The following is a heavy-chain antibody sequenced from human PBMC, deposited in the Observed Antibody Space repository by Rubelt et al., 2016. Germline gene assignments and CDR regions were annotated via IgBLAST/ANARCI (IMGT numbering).Heavy chain of an antibody. CDR2: ISGSGGST. J-gene: IGHJ4*02. CDR3: AKVEDMWFNGGAIDY. CDR1: GFTFSNYA. D-gene: IGHD2-21*01. V-gene: IGHV3-23*01. Sequence: LESGGGLVQPGGSLRLSCTTSGFTFSNYAMSWVRQAPGKGLEWVSGISGSGGSTYYADSIKGRFTISRDNSKNTLYLRMNSLRAEDTGVYYCAKVEDMWFNGGAIDYWGQGTLATVSS.